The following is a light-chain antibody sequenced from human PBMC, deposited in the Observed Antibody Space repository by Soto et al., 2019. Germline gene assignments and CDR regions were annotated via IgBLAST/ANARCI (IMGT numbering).Light chain of an antibody. J-gene: IGKJ1*01. CDR3: QQSYTSPPWT. Sequence: DIQMTQSPSSLSASVGDRVTISCRASQIISTYLNWYQQKPGTAPRLLISRASSVKSGVPPRFSGSGSGRDFTLTISSLRPEDIAIYFCQQSYTSPPWTFGQGTKVDI. CDR1: QIISTY. CDR2: RAS. V-gene: IGKV1-39*01.